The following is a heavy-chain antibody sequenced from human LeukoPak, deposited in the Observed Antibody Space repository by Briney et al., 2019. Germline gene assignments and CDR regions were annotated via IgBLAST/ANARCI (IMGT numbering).Heavy chain of an antibody. CDR2: IYYNGST. Sequence: KTSETLSLTCAVYGGSFSGYYWSWIRQPPGKGLQWIGNIYYNGSTYYNPSLKSRVTISVDTSKNQFSLKLNSVTATDTAVYYCARHGALYTSGWYRTFDYWGQGTLVTVSS. V-gene: IGHV4-34*01. CDR3: ARHGALYTSGWYRTFDY. CDR1: GGSFSGYY. D-gene: IGHD6-19*01. J-gene: IGHJ4*02.